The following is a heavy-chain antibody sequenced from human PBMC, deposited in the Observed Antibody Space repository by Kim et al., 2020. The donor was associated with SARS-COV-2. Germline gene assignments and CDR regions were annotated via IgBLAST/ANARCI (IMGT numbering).Heavy chain of an antibody. Sequence: SETLSLTCTVSGGSINNGAYYWSWIRQYPGNGLEWVGYIQDSGSTNYNPSLKSRITISVDTSKNSFSLEMTSVTSADTTMYYCARDDGYGFDHWGQGALV. CDR1: GGSINNGAYY. V-gene: IGHV4-31*03. D-gene: IGHD4-17*01. CDR3: ARDDGYGFDH. J-gene: IGHJ4*02. CDR2: IQDSGST.